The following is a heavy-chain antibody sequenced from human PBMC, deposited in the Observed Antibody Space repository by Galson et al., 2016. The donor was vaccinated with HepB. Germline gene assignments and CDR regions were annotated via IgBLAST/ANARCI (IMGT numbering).Heavy chain of an antibody. CDR3: ARVPLERRGPGYFHH. CDR2: IYYSGST. V-gene: IGHV4-31*03. D-gene: IGHD1-1*01. J-gene: IGHJ4*02. CDR1: SGSISSGDYY. Sequence: TLSLTCIVSSGSISSGDYYWSWIRQHPGKGLEWIGHIYYSGSTYHNQSLKSRLTISVDTSKNQFSLKLSSVTAADTAVYYCARVPLERRGPGYFHHWGQGTLVTVSS.